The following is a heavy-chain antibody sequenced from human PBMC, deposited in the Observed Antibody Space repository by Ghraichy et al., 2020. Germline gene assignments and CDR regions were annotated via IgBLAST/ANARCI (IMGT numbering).Heavy chain of an antibody. J-gene: IGHJ5*02. CDR1: GGSISSSSYY. CDR2: IYYSGST. CDR3: ARSFNFMKRFTTHRGVGWFDP. V-gene: IGHV4-39*01. D-gene: IGHD2/OR15-2a*01. Sequence: SETLSLTCTVSGGSISSSSYYWGWIRQPPGKGLEWIGSIYYSGSTYYNPSLKSRVTISVDTSKNQFSLKLSSVTAADTAVYYCARSFNFMKRFTTHRGVGWFDPWGQGTLVTVSS.